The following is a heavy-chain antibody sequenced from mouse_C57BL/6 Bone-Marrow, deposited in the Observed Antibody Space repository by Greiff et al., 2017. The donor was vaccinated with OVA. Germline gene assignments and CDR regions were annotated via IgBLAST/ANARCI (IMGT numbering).Heavy chain of an antibody. CDR1: GYTFTSYW. CDR2: IDPSDSYT. V-gene: IGHV1-69*01. CDR3: AREDYDSYYAMDY. Sequence: QVQLQQPGAELVMPGASVKLSCKASGYTFTSYWMHWVKQRPGHGLEWIGEIDPSDSYTNYNQKFKGKSTLTVDKSSSTAYMQLSSLTSEDSAVYYWAREDYDSYYAMDYWGQGTSVTVSS. J-gene: IGHJ4*01. D-gene: IGHD2-4*01.